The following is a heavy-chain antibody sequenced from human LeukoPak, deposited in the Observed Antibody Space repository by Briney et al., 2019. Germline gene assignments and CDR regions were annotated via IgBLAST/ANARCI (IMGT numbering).Heavy chain of an antibody. CDR2: ISSSSSYI. CDR1: GFTFSSYS. D-gene: IGHD5-24*01. CDR3: ARAIEMATTRY. Sequence: GGSLRLSCAASGFTFSSYSMNWVRQAPGKGLEWVSSISSSSSYIYYADSVKGRFTISRDNAKNSLYLQMNSLRAEETAVYYCARAIEMATTRYWGQGTLVTVSS. V-gene: IGHV3-21*01. J-gene: IGHJ4*02.